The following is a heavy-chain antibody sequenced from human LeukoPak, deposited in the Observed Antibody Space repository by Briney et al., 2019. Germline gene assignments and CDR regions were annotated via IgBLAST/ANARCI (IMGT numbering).Heavy chain of an antibody. CDR1: GYTFTGYY. CDR2: VNPNSGGT. V-gene: IGHV1-2*02. CDR3: ASYPYYYDSSGYYSPFDY. D-gene: IGHD3-22*01. J-gene: IGHJ4*02. Sequence: ASVKVSCKASGYTFTGYYMHWVRQAPGQGLEWMGWVNPNSGGTNYAQKFQGRVTMTRDTSISTAYMELSRLRSDDTAMYYCASYPYYYDSSGYYSPFDYWGQGTLVTVSS.